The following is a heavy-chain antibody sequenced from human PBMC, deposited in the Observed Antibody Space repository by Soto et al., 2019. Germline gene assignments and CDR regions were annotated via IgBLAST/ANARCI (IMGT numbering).Heavy chain of an antibody. D-gene: IGHD2-2*01. Sequence: SETLSLTCSVSGGSMRSYYWSWIRQPPGKGLEWIGYIHDSGIADYNPSLKSRATISIDTFRNQISLNLHSVTAADTAVYYCAREYAFSSDYWGQGTVVTVSS. V-gene: IGHV4-59*01. CDR1: GGSMRSYY. CDR3: AREYAFSSDY. J-gene: IGHJ4*02. CDR2: IHDSGIA.